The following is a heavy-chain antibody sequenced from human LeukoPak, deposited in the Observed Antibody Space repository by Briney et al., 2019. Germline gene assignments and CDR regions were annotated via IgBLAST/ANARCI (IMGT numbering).Heavy chain of an antibody. CDR1: GGSISSYY. V-gene: IGHV4-4*07. CDR2: IYTSGST. CDR3: ASRSIAAAGAWYFDY. J-gene: IGHJ4*02. D-gene: IGHD6-13*01. Sequence: PSETLSLTCTVSGGSISSYYWSWIRQPAGKGLGWIGRIYTSGSTNYNPSLKSRVTMSVDTSKNQFSLKLSSVTAADTAVYYCASRSIAAAGAWYFDYWGQGTLVTVSS.